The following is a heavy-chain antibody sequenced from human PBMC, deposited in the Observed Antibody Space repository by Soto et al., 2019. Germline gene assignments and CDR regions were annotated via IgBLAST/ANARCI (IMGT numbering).Heavy chain of an antibody. D-gene: IGHD3-3*01. V-gene: IGHV4-39*01. Sequence: QLQLQESGPGLVKPSETLSLTCTVSGGSISSSSYYWGWIRQPPGKGLEWIGSIYYSGSTYYNPSLKSRVTISVDTSKNQFSLKLSSVTAADTAVYYCARASIGYYDFWSGYYSGWFDPWGQGTLVTVSS. CDR3: ARASIGYYDFWSGYYSGWFDP. CDR1: GGSISSSSYY. CDR2: IYYSGST. J-gene: IGHJ5*02.